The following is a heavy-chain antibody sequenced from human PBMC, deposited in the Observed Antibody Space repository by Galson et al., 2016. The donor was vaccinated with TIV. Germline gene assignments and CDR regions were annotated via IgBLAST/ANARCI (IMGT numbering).Heavy chain of an antibody. CDR1: GFTFDDYG. V-gene: IGHV3-20*04. Sequence: SLRLSCAASGFTFDDYGVSWVRQAPGKGLEWVSSINWNGGSTGYADSVKGRFTISRDNAKNSLYLQMHSLRAEDTALYYCAREVACGGACYYFDDWGQGTLVTVSS. CDR3: AREVACGGACYYFDD. CDR2: INWNGGST. D-gene: IGHD2-21*02. J-gene: IGHJ4*02.